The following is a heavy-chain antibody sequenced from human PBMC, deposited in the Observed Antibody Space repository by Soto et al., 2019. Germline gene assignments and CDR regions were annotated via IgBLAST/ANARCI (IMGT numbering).Heavy chain of an antibody. CDR1: GGSICSGDYY. CDR2: IYYSGST. CDR3: ARDLGDYLDY. Sequence: LSLTCTVSGGSICSGDYYWSWIRQPPGKGLEWIGYIYYSGSTNYNPSLKSRVTISVDTSKNQFSLKLSSVTAADTAVYYCARDLGDYLDYWGQGTLVTVSS. J-gene: IGHJ4*02. D-gene: IGHD4-17*01. V-gene: IGHV4-61*08.